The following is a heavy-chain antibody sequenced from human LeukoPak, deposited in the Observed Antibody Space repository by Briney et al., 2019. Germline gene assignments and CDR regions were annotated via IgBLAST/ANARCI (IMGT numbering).Heavy chain of an antibody. V-gene: IGHV1-18*01. J-gene: IGHJ4*02. CDR2: ISAYNGNT. D-gene: IGHD2-21*02. CDR3: ARARRDCGGDCYPYHFDY. CDR1: GYTFTSYG. Sequence: ASVKVSCKASGYTFTSYGISWVRQAPGQGLEWMGWISAYNGNTNYAQKLQGRVTMTTDTSTSTAYMELRSQRSDDTAVYYCARARRDCGGDCYPYHFDYWGQGTLVTVSS.